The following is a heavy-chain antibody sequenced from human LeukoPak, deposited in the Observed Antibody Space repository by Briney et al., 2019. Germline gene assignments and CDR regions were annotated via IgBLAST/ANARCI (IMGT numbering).Heavy chain of an antibody. CDR1: GGSFSGYY. CDR2: INHSGST. Sequence: SETLSLTCAVYGGSFSGYYWSWIRQPPGKGLEWIGEINHSGSTNYNPSLKSRVTISVDTSKNQFSLQLSSVTATDTAVYYCARETTNWGIDYWGQGTLVTVSS. J-gene: IGHJ4*02. V-gene: IGHV4-34*01. D-gene: IGHD7-27*01. CDR3: ARETTNWGIDY.